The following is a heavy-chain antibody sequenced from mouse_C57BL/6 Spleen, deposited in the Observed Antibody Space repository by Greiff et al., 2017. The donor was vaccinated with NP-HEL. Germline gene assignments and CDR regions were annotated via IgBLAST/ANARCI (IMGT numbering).Heavy chain of an antibody. V-gene: IGHV2-4*01. Sequence: VKLMESGPGLVQPSQSLSITCTVSGFSLTSYGVHWVRQPPGKGLEWLGVIWSGGSTDYNAAFISRLSISKDNSKSKVFFKMNSLQADDTAIYYCAKNAAQATAMDYWGQGTSVTVSS. J-gene: IGHJ4*01. CDR3: AKNAAQATAMDY. CDR1: GFSLTSYG. D-gene: IGHD3-2*02. CDR2: IWSGGST.